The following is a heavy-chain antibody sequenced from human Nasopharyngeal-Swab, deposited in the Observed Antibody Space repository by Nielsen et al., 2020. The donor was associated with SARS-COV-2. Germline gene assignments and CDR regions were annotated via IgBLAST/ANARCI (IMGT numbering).Heavy chain of an antibody. V-gene: IGHV1-2*06. CDR1: GYTFTGYY. CDR2: IDPNSGGT. J-gene: IGHJ5*02. CDR3: ARGDYGVS. Sequence: ASVNVSCKASGYTFTGYYMHWVRQAPGQGLEWMGRIDPNSGGTNYAQKFQGRVTMTRDTAISTAYMELGMLGSDDTAVYYCARGDYGVSWGQGTLVTVSS. D-gene: IGHD4-17*01.